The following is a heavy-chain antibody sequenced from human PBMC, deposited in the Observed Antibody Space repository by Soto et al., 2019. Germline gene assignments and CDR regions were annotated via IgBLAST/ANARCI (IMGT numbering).Heavy chain of an antibody. J-gene: IGHJ6*02. CDR2: IIPISETT. V-gene: IGHV1-69*01. CDR3: ARSQGSSTSLEIYYYYYYGMDV. CDR1: GGTFSSYA. Sequence: QVQLVQSGAEVKKPGSSVKVSCKASGGTFSSYAISWVRQAPGQGLEWMGGIIPISETTNYAQKFQGRVMITADESKSTDYMELSSLRSEDTAVYYCARSQGSSTSLEIYYYYYYGMDVWGQGTTVTVSS. D-gene: IGHD2-2*01.